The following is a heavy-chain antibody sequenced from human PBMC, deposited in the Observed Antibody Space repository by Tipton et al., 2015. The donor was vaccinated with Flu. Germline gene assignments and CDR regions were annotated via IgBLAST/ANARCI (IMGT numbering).Heavy chain of an antibody. Sequence: TLSLTCTVSGVSINSHSWWSWVRQPPGKGLEWIGEIYHFGNTNYNPSLKGRVTISVDNSKNQFSLQLGSVTAADTAVYYCAKEGNYFDSSDSPTSDFDHWGQGLLVTVSS. CDR3: AKEGNYFDSSDSPTSDFDH. CDR2: IYHFGNT. D-gene: IGHD3-22*01. CDR1: GVSINSHSW. V-gene: IGHV4-4*02. J-gene: IGHJ4*02.